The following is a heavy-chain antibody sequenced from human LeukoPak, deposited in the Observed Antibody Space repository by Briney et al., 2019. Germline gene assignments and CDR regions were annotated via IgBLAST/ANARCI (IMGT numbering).Heavy chain of an antibody. V-gene: IGHV1-18*01. CDR2: ISAYNGNT. CDR3: ARDRADYDFWSGYYRGMDV. D-gene: IGHD3-3*01. J-gene: IGHJ6*02. Sequence: GASVKVSCKASGYTFTSYGISWVRQAPGQGLEWMGRISAYNGNTNYAQKLQGRVTMTTDTSTSTAYMELRSLRSDDTAVYYCARDRADYDFWSGYYRGMDVWGQGTTVTVSS. CDR1: GYTFTSYG.